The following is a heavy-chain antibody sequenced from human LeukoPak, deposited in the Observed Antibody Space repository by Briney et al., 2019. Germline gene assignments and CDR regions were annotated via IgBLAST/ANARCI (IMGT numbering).Heavy chain of an antibody. CDR2: IRYDGSNK. V-gene: IGHV3-30*02. CDR1: GFTFSSYG. Sequence: GGSLRLSCAASGFTFSSYGMHWVRQAPGKGLEWVAFIRYDGSNKYYADSVKGRFTISRDNSKNTLYLQMNSLRAEDTAVYYCANSRSMTTVTTRPLYYYYMDVWGKGTTVTVSS. CDR3: ANSRSMTTVTTRPLYYYYMDV. J-gene: IGHJ6*03. D-gene: IGHD4-17*01.